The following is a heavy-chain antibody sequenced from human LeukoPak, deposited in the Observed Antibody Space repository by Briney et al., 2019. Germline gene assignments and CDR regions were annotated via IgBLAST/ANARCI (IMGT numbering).Heavy chain of an antibody. CDR1: GFTFSSYS. J-gene: IGHJ4*02. CDR3: ARPYVVVTAGGD. Sequence: GGSLRLSCAASGFTFSSYSMNWVRQAPGKGLEWVSSISSSSNYIYYAASVKGRFTISRDNAKNSLYLQMNSLRADDTAVYYCARPYVVVTAGGDWGQGTLVTVSS. V-gene: IGHV3-21*01. D-gene: IGHD2-21*02. CDR2: ISSSSNYI.